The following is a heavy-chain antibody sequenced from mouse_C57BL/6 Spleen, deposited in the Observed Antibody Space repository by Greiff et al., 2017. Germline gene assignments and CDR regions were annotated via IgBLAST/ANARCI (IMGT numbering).Heavy chain of an antibody. V-gene: IGHV5-17*01. D-gene: IGHD2-5*01. Sequence: VKVVESGGGLVKPGGSLKLSCAASGFTFSAYGMHWVRQAPEKGLEWVAYISSGSSTIYYADTVKGRFTISRDNAKNTLFLQMTSLRSEDTAMYYCAMGEAYYSNYEVYYFDYWGQGTTLTVSS. CDR1: GFTFSAYG. CDR2: ISSGSSTI. CDR3: AMGEAYYSNYEVYYFDY. J-gene: IGHJ2*01.